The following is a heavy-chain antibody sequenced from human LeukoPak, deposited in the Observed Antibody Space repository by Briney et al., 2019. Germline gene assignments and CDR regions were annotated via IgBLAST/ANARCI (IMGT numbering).Heavy chain of an antibody. V-gene: IGHV3-21*01. CDR2: ISSSGTYV. CDR3: ARWQSSTSCSRFCDGFDS. CDR1: GFTFSSYS. D-gene: IGHD2-2*01. Sequence: PGWSLRLSCSASGFTFSSYSMNWLRQAPRKGLEWVSSISSSGTYVYYADSVKGRFTISRDNAKNSLYLQMNSLRAEDTAVYYCARWQSSTSCSRFCDGFDSWGQGTMVTVSS. J-gene: IGHJ3*02.